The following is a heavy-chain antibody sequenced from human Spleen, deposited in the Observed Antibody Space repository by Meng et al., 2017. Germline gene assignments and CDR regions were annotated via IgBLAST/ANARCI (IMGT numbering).Heavy chain of an antibody. CDR1: GYIFTNYF. D-gene: IGHD2-21*01. CDR3: AKVGAYCGGSNCDRGDYFDY. CDR2: IKPGDSDI. Sequence: GESLKISWRGSGYIFTNYFIGWVRQVPGKGLEWMGIIKPGDSDIRYSPSFQGQVTISADKSISTAYLQWSSLQASDSAMYFCAKVGAYCGGSNCDRGDYFDYWGQGTLVTVSS. V-gene: IGHV5-51*01. J-gene: IGHJ4*02.